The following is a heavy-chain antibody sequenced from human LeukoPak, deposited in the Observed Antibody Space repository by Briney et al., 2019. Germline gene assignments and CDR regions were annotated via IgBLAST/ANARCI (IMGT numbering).Heavy chain of an antibody. J-gene: IGHJ4*02. CDR1: GFTFSNAW. CDR2: IKSKTEGGTI. Sequence: GGSLRLSCAASGFTFSNAWMNWVRQSTGKGLEWVGRIKSKTEGGTIDYGAPVKGRFTISRDDSKNTLFLQMNSLKTEDTAMYHCTTGVRDSSGYYNFDYWGQGTLVTVSS. CDR3: TTGVRDSSGYYNFDY. V-gene: IGHV3-15*01. D-gene: IGHD3-22*01.